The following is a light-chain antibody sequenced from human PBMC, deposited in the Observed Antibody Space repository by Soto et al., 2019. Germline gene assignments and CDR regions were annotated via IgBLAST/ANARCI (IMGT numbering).Light chain of an antibody. V-gene: IGKV3-11*01. CDR2: DAS. CDR1: QSVSSY. CDR3: QQRSNWLIT. J-gene: IGKJ5*01. Sequence: EIVMTQSPGTLSLSPGEGATLSCRASQSVSSYLAWYQQKPGQAPRLLIYDASNRATGIPARFSGSGSGTDFTLTISSLEPEDFAVYYCQQRSNWLITFGQGTRLEI.